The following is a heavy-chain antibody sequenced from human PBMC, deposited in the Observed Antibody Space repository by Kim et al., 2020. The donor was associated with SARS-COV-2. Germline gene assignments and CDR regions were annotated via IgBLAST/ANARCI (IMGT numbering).Heavy chain of an antibody. D-gene: IGHD6-13*01. CDR2: INHSGST. J-gene: IGHJ4*02. Sequence: SETLSLTCAVYGGSFSGYYWSWIRQPPGKGLEWIGEINHSGSTNYNPSLKSRVTISVDTSKNQFSLKLSSVTAADTAVYYCARGRRDGYSSSPGDYWGQGTLVTVSS. CDR1: GGSFSGYY. V-gene: IGHV4-34*01. CDR3: ARGRRDGYSSSPGDY.